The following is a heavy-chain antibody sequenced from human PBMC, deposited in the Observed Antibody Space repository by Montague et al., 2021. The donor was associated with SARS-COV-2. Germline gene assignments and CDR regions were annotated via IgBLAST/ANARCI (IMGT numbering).Heavy chain of an antibody. D-gene: IGHD3-10*02. CDR1: GGSISSGGYY. Sequence: TLSLTCTVSGGSISSGGYYWSWIRQHPGKGLGWIGYIYYSGSTYYNPSLKSRVTISVDTSKNQFSLKLSSVTAADTAVYYCARVDNVVQGVLPAEDAFDLWGQGTMVTVSS. V-gene: IGHV4-31*03. CDR2: IYYSGST. J-gene: IGHJ3*01. CDR3: ARVDNVVQGVLPAEDAFDL.